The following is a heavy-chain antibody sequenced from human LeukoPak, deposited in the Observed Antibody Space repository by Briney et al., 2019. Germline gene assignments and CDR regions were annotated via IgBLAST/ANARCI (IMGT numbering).Heavy chain of an antibody. CDR1: GGSISSSSYY. J-gene: IGHJ6*02. D-gene: IGHD4-11*01. Sequence: PSETLSLTCTVSGGSISSSSYYWGWIRQPPGKGLEWIGSIYYSGSTYYNPSLKSRVTISVDTSKNQFSLKLSSVTAADTAVYYCARVHYSNYVYYGMDVWGQGTTVTVSS. CDR2: IYYSGST. CDR3: ARVHYSNYVYYGMDV. V-gene: IGHV4-39*07.